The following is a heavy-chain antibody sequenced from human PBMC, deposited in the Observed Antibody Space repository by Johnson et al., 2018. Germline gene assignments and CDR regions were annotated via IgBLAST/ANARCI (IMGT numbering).Heavy chain of an antibody. Sequence: SDGSSTSYADSVKGRFTISRDNAKNTLYLQMNSLRAEDTAVYYCAKDPHHYVGSAFDIWGQGTMVTVSS. CDR3: AKDPHHYVGSAFDI. J-gene: IGHJ3*02. CDR2: SDGSST. V-gene: IGHV3-74*01. D-gene: IGHD4-23*01.